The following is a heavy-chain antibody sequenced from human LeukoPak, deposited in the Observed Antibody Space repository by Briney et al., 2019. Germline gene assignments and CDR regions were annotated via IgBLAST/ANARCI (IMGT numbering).Heavy chain of an antibody. D-gene: IGHD2-15*01. CDR1: GFTVSSNY. CDR2: IYSGGST. V-gene: IGHV3-66*01. Sequence: GGSLRLSCAASGFTVSSNYMSWVRQAPGKGLEWVSVIYSGGSTYYADSVKGRFTISRDNSKNTLYLQMNSLRAEDTAVYYCAXXXXXTRYCSGGSCYSRTLYGMDVWGQGTTVTVSS. CDR3: AXXXXXTRYCSGGSCYSRTLYGMDV. J-gene: IGHJ6*02.